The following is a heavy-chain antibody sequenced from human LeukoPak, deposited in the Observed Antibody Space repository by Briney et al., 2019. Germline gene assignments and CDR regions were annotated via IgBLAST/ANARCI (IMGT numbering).Heavy chain of an antibody. CDR2: ITNSGNSK. CDR1: EFTFSSYS. J-gene: IGHJ4*02. D-gene: IGHD5-18*01. V-gene: IGHV3-48*01. Sequence: GGSLRLSCAASEFTFSSYSMNWVRQAPGKGLEWVSYITNSGNSKSYADSVKGRFTISRDNSKNTLYLQMNSLRAEDTAVYYCARGEGYSYGLDYWGQGTLVTVSS. CDR3: ARGEGYSYGLDY.